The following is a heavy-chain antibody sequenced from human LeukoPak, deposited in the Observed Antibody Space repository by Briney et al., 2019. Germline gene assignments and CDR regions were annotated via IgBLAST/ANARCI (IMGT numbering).Heavy chain of an antibody. J-gene: IGHJ6*03. CDR2: INTDGSST. CDR3: AREIMDSSGYYMDV. CDR1: GFTFSSYW. V-gene: IGHV3-74*01. Sequence: GGSLRLSCAASGFTFSSYWMHWVRQAPGKGLVWVSRINTDGSSTSYADSVKGRFTISRDNAKNTLYLQMNSLRAEDTAVYYCAREIMDSSGYYMDVWGKGTTVTVSS. D-gene: IGHD3-16*01.